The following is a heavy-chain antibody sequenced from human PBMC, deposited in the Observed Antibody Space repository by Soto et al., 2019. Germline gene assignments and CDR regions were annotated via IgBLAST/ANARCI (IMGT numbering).Heavy chain of an antibody. V-gene: IGHV4-30-2*01. Sequence: SESLSLTCAVSGGSISSGGYSWSWIRQPPGKGLEWIGYIYHSGSTYYNPSLKSRVTISVDRSKNQFSLKLSSVTAADTAAYYCARAGVTRYFDYWGQGTLVTVSS. CDR3: ARAGVTRYFDY. D-gene: IGHD4-4*01. CDR2: IYHSGST. J-gene: IGHJ4*02. CDR1: GGSISSGGYS.